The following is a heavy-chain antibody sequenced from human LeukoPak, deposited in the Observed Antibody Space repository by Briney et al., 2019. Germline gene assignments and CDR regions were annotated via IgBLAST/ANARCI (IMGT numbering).Heavy chain of an antibody. V-gene: IGHV1-2*02. J-gene: IGHJ4*02. CDR3: ARDIGYCSSTSCYTHDY. D-gene: IGHD2-2*02. CDR1: GYTFTGYY. Sequence: ASVKVSCKASGYTFTGYYMHWVRQAPGQGLEWMGWINPNSGGTNYAQKFQGGVTMTRDTSISTAYMELSRLRSDDTAVYYCARDIGYCSSTSCYTHDYWGQGTLVTVSS. CDR2: INPNSGGT.